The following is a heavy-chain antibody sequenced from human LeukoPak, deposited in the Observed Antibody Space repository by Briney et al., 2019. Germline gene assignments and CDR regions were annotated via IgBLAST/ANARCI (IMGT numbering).Heavy chain of an antibody. CDR1: GFTFSSYA. V-gene: IGHV3-23*01. J-gene: IGHJ4*02. Sequence: GGSLRLSCAASGFTFSSYAMSWVRQAPGKGLEWVSAISGSGGSTYYADSVKGRFTISRDNSKNTLYLQMNSLRAEDTAVYYCAKVGSIVVVVAATQQDDYWGQGTLSPSPQ. D-gene: IGHD2-15*01. CDR2: ISGSGGST. CDR3: AKVGSIVVVVAATQQDDY.